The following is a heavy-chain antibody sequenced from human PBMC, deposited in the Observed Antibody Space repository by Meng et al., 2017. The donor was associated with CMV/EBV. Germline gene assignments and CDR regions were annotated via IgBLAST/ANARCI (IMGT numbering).Heavy chain of an antibody. V-gene: IGHV4-39*01. J-gene: IGHJ2*01. CDR1: GGSISSSSYY. D-gene: IGHD2-2*01. Sequence: SETLSLTCTVSGGSISSSSYYWGWIRQPPGKGLEWIGSIYYSGSTYYNPSLKSRVTISVDTSKNQFSLKLSSVTAADTAVYYCARHTRYCSSTSCLNWYFDLWGRGILVTVSS. CDR2: IYYSGST. CDR3: ARHTRYCSSTSCLNWYFDL.